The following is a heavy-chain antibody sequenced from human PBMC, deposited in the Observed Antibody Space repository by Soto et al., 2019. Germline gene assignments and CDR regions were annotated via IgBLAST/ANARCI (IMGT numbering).Heavy chain of an antibody. CDR2: IYYSGSS. CDR3: ARGTMLRGPGYYYAMDV. J-gene: IGHJ6*02. D-gene: IGHD3-10*01. CDR1: SDSSSRNGYF. Sequence: PSETLSLTCTVSSDSSSRNGYFWTWIRQHPGKGLEWIGYIYYSGSSYYNPSLKSRVIISVDTSKNQLSLNLTAVTAADTAVYYCARGTMLRGPGYYYAMDVWGQGTTVTV. V-gene: IGHV4-31*03.